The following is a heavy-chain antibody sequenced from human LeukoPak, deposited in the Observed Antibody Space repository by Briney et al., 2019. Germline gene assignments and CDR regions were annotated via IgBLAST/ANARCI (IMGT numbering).Heavy chain of an antibody. D-gene: IGHD1-14*01. J-gene: IGHJ4*02. V-gene: IGHV6-1*01. CDR3: ARGRYNSFDY. CDR2: TYCRSLWFY. Sequence: SQTLSLTCAIAGDSVSSTIDAWNWIRQSPSRGLEWLGRTYCRSLWFYEYADSVKSRITINPDTSKNQFSLQLNSVTPEDTAVYYCARGRYNSFDYWDRGTPVTVSS. CDR1: GDSVSSTIDA.